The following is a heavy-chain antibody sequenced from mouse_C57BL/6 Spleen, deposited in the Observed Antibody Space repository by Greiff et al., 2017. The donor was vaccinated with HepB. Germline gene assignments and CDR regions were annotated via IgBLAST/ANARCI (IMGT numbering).Heavy chain of an antibody. V-gene: IGHV1-15*01. CDR1: GYTFTDYE. CDR2: IDPETGGT. D-gene: IGHD2-4*01. CDR3: TRDYDYVWFAY. Sequence: VQLQQSGAELVRPGASVTLSCKASGYTFTDYEMHWVKQTPVHGLEWIGAIDPETGGTDYNQKFKGKAILTADKSSSTAYMELRSLTSEDSAVYYCTRDYDYVWFAYWGQGTLVTVSA. J-gene: IGHJ3*01.